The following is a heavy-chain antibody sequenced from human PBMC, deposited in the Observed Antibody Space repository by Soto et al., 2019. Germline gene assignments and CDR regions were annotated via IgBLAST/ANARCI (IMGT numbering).Heavy chain of an antibody. Sequence: EVQLLESGGGLVQPGGSLRLSCAASGFTFSSYAMSWVRQAPGKGLEWVSAISGSGGSTYYADTVKGRFTISRDNSKNTLYLQMNSLRAEYTAVYYCGVTVSSTYYDFWSGNFDYWGQGTLVTVSS. CDR3: GVTVSSTYYDFWSGNFDY. CDR2: ISGSGGST. CDR1: GFTFSSYA. J-gene: IGHJ4*02. D-gene: IGHD3-3*01. V-gene: IGHV3-23*01.